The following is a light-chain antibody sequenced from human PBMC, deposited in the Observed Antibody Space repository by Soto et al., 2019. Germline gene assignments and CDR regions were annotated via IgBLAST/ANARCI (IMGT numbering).Light chain of an antibody. J-gene: IGLJ2*01. CDR2: DVS. Sequence: QSALTQPPSASGSPGQSVTISCTGTSGDVGAYNYVSWYQQHPGKAPKLMIYDVSKRPSGVPDRFSGSKSGNTASLTVSGLQSEDEADYSCSSYVGSNAVVFGGGTKLTVL. V-gene: IGLV2-8*01. CDR3: SSYVGSNAVV. CDR1: SGDVGAYNY.